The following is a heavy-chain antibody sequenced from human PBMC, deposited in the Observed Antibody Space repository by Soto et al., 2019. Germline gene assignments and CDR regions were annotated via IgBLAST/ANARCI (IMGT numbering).Heavy chain of an antibody. CDR1: GFTFSIYA. J-gene: IGHJ5*02. V-gene: IGHV3-23*01. Sequence: EVQLLESGGGFIQPGGSLRLSCEASGFTFSIYAMSWVRQAPGKGLEWVSTISGGGSNKYYADSVKGRFTISRDNSKSTLFLQMNSLRAEDTAVYYCARDSRDKSPARDPFDPWGQGTLVTVSS. CDR3: ARDSRDKSPARDPFDP. D-gene: IGHD2-21*01. CDR2: ISGGGSNK.